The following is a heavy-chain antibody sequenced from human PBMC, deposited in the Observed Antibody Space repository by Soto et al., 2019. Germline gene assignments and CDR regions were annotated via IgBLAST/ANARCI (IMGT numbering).Heavy chain of an antibody. D-gene: IGHD5-12*01. Sequence: PSETLSLTCSVSGGSFSSTSYYWGWVRQPPGKGLEWIGSIYYSGRTYYNPSLKSRITISVDTSKNQFSLKLSSVTAADTAVYYCARLRRDGYNWDYWGQGTLVTVSS. CDR2: IYYSGRT. J-gene: IGHJ4*02. V-gene: IGHV4-39*01. CDR3: ARLRRDGYNWDY. CDR1: GGSFSSTSYY.